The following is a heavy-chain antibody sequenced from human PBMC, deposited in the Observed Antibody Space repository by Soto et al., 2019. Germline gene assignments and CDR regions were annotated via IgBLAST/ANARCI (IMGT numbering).Heavy chain of an antibody. Sequence: SETLSLTCAVYGGSFSGYYWSWIRQPPGKGLEWIGEINHSGSTNYNPSLKSRVTISVDTSKNQFSLKLSSVTAADTAVYYCARVGKYCSSTSCYRRGADNWFDPWGQGTLVTVSS. V-gene: IGHV4-34*01. CDR1: GGSFSGYY. CDR3: ARVGKYCSSTSCYRRGADNWFDP. CDR2: INHSGST. J-gene: IGHJ5*02. D-gene: IGHD2-2*01.